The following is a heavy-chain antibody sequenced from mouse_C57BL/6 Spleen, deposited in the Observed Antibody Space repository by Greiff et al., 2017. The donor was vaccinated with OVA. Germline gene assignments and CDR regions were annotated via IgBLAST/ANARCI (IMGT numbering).Heavy chain of an antibody. CDR1: GYTFTSYW. CDR2: IYPSDSET. CDR3: ARGGSMVKGGENAMDY. V-gene: IGHV1-61*01. D-gene: IGHD2-2*01. Sequence: VQLQQPGAELVRPGSSVKLSCKASGYTFTSYWMDWVKQRPGQGLEWIGNIYPSDSETHYNQKFKDKATLTVDKSSSTAYMQLSSLTSEDSAVYYCARGGSMVKGGENAMDYWGQGTSVTVSS. J-gene: IGHJ4*01.